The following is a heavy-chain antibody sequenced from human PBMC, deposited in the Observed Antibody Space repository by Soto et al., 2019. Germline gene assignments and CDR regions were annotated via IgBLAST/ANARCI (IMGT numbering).Heavy chain of an antibody. V-gene: IGHV4-34*01. CDR3: ARGGGITMVRGARGYYYMDV. CDR1: GGSFSGYY. Sequence: SETLSLTCAVYGGSFSGYYWSWIRQPPGKGLEWIGEINHSGSTDYNRSLKSRVTISVDTSKNQFSLKLSSVTAADTAVYYCARGGGITMVRGARGYYYMDVWGKGTTVTV. J-gene: IGHJ6*03. D-gene: IGHD3-10*01. CDR2: INHSGST.